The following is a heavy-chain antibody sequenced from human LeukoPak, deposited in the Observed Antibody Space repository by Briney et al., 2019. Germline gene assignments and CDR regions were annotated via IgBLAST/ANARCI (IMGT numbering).Heavy chain of an antibody. D-gene: IGHD3-16*01. CDR1: GFTFSNYE. CDR3: AGGSRTNPFTFDP. V-gene: IGHV3-48*03. CDR2: ISSSGTTV. J-gene: IGHJ5*02. Sequence: LSGGSLRLSCAASGFTFSNYEMNWLRQAPGKGLEWVSYISSSGTTVYFADSVKGRFTISRDNAKNSLYLQMNSLRADDTAVYYCAGGSRTNPFTFDPWGQGSLVTVSS.